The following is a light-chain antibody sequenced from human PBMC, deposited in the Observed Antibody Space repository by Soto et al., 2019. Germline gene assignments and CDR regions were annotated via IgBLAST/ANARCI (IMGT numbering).Light chain of an antibody. CDR2: DAS. CDR1: QSVSSY. V-gene: IGKV3-11*01. Sequence: EIVLTQSPVTLSLSPGERVTLSCRASQSVSSYLAWYQQKPGQAPRLLIYDASNRATGIPARFSGSGSGTDFTLTISSLEPEDFAVYYCQQRSNWFTFGQGTRLEIK. J-gene: IGKJ5*01. CDR3: QQRSNWFT.